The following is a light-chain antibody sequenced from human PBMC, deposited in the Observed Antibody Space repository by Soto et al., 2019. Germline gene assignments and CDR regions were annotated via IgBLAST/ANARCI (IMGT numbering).Light chain of an antibody. CDR3: QQVSSYST. CDR1: QNIDNW. V-gene: IGKV1-5*01. J-gene: IGKJ1*01. Sequence: DIQMTQSPSTLSASVGDRVTITCRASQNIDNWLAWYQQRPGKAPNLLIYAASTLGTGVPTRFSSSGSGTEFTLTIRSLPADDFATFYCQQVSSYSTFGQGTKVEIK. CDR2: AAS.